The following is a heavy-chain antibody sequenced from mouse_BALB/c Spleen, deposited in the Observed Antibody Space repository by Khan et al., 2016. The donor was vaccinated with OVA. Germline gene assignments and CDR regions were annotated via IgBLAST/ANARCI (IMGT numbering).Heavy chain of an antibody. D-gene: IGHD1-1*01. V-gene: IGHV5-6*01. CDR1: GFTFSTYG. Sequence: EVELVESGGDLVKPEGSLKLSCAASGFTFSTYGMSWVRQTPEKRLEWVATISSGGSYTYYPDSVQGRFTISRDNAKNTLYLQMSSLKSEDTDKFYCARLAYYYDSGGFAYGGQGTLVTVSA. J-gene: IGHJ3*01. CDR3: ARLAYYYDSGGFAY. CDR2: ISSGGSYT.